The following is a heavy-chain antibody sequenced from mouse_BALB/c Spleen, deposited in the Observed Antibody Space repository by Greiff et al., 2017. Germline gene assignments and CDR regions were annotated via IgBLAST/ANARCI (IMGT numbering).Heavy chain of an antibody. D-gene: IGHD2-4*01. CDR2: ISSGGSYT. J-gene: IGHJ2*01. V-gene: IGHV5-9-3*01. Sequence: EVQRVESGGGLVKPGGSLKLSCAASGFTFSSYAMSWVRQTPEKRLEWVATISSGGSYTYYPDSVKGRFTISRDNAKNTLYLQMSSLRSEDTAMYYCARSTMIMYYFDYWGQGTTLTVSS. CDR3: ARSTMIMYYFDY. CDR1: GFTFSSYA.